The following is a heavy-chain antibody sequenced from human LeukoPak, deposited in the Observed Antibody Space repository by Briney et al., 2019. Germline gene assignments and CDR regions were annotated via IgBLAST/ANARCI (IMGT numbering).Heavy chain of an antibody. CDR2: ISSSSSYI. Sequence: GGSLRLSCAASGFTFSSYTMSWVRQAPGKGLEWVSSISSSSSYIYYADSVKGRFTISRDNAKNSLYLQMNSLRAEDTAVYYCARLHSGSYSRYFDYWGQGTLVTVSS. CDR3: ARLHSGSYSRYFDY. CDR1: GFTFSSYT. J-gene: IGHJ4*02. V-gene: IGHV3-21*01. D-gene: IGHD1-26*01.